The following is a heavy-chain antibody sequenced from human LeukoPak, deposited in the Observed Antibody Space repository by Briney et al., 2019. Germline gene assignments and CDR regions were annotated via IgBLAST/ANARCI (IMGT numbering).Heavy chain of an antibody. V-gene: IGHV3-11*04. CDR2: ISSSGSTI. CDR1: GFTFSDDY. CDR3: ARGWVYYDSSGYYSLSPFDY. J-gene: IGHJ4*02. Sequence: GGSLRLSCVASGFTFSDDYMSWIRQAPGKGLEWISYISSSGSTIYYADSVKGRFTISRDNAKNSLYLQMNSLRAEDTAVYYCARGWVYYDSSGYYSLSPFDYWGQGTLVTVSS. D-gene: IGHD3-22*01.